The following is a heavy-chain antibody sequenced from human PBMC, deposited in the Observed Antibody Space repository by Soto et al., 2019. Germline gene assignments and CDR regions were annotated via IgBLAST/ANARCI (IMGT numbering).Heavy chain of an antibody. CDR2: IRAYNGNT. CDR1: GYTFTSYG. Sequence: QVQLVQSGAEVKKPGASVKVSCKASGYTFTSYGISWVRQAPGQGLEWMGWIRAYNGNTNYAQKLQGRVTMTTDTSKITAYTELRSLISDDMTVYYCARDLPTMDVWGQGTTVTVSS. V-gene: IGHV1-18*03. J-gene: IGHJ6*02. CDR3: ARDLPTMDV.